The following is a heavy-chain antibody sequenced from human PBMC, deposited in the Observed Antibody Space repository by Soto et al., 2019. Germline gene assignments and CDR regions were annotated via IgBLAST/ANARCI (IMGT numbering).Heavy chain of an antibody. CDR1: GASIRSYH. CDR2: VQMSGTT. D-gene: IGHD1-1*01. V-gene: IGHV4-4*07. Sequence: SETLSLTCAVSGASIRSYHWSWIRQAAGKGLEWIGRVQMSGTTNYNPSLKTRVTMSLDTSRNEVSLTMTSVTAADTAVYFCAKDRSTMRWFDPWGQGILVTVSS. J-gene: IGHJ5*02. CDR3: AKDRSTMRWFDP.